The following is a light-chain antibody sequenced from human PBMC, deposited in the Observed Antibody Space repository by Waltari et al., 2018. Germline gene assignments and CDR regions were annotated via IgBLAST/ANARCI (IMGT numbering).Light chain of an antibody. CDR2: EAS. CDR1: QGISSR. J-gene: IGKJ1*01. Sequence: DIQMPQSPSSVSASVGDRVPLTCRARQGISSRLAWYQQKPGKAPKRLIYEASSLHSGVPSRFSGSGSGTDFTLTIRSLQPEDFATYYCQQVNSFPRTFGQGTKVEIK. V-gene: IGKV1-12*01. CDR3: QQVNSFPRT.